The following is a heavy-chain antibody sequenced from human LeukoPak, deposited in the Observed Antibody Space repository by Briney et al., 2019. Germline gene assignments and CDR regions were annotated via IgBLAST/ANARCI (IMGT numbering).Heavy chain of an antibody. J-gene: IGHJ4*02. CDR3: ARGSGREKGYNDY. V-gene: IGHV3-53*01. D-gene: IGHD1-14*01. Sequence: PGGSLRLSCAASGFTVSSNYMSWVRQAPGKGLEWVSVIYSGGSTYYADSVKGRFTISRDNSKNTLYLQMNSLRAEDTAVYYCARGSGREKGYNDYWGQGTLVTVSS. CDR1: GFTVSSNY. CDR2: IYSGGST.